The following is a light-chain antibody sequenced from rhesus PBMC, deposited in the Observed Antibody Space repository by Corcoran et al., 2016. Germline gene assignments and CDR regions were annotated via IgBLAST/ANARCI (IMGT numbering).Light chain of an antibody. CDR2: EVH. V-gene: IGLV2S9*01. Sequence: QSALTQPPSVSKSIGQSVTISCTGTSSDIGVYNDVSWYHQRPDTVPRLLIYEVHKRPSGVSDRFSGSKSGNTASLTISGLQAEDEADYYCCSYRTGSAYIFGTGTRLTVL. J-gene: IGLJ1*01. CDR3: CSYRTGSAYI. CDR1: SSDIGVYND.